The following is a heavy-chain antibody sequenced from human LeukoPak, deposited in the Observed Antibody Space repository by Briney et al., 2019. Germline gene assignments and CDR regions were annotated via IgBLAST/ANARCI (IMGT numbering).Heavy chain of an antibody. CDR2: IYASGST. CDR1: GDSISSGYYY. Sequence: PSETLSLTCTVSGDSISSGYYYWSGLRQPAGKGLEWIGRIYASGSTNYNPSLKTRVPISVDMSKNQFSLELSSVTAADTAVYYCARGIQLWLAGTWGQGTLVTVSS. CDR3: ARGIQLWLAGT. J-gene: IGHJ5*02. V-gene: IGHV4-61*02. D-gene: IGHD2-21*01.